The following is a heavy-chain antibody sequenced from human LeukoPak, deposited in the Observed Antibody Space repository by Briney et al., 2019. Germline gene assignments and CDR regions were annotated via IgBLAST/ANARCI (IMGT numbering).Heavy chain of an antibody. CDR2: ISPNNGNT. D-gene: IGHD1-1*01. CDR1: GYTFGTTS. CDR3: ARVRDSDNWWGAFDI. J-gene: IGHJ3*02. V-gene: IGHV1-18*01. Sequence: ASVKVSCKAFGYTFGTTSISWVRQAPGQRHEWMGWISPNNGNTQYAQGVQGRVTMTTDTSRSTAYMELRSLRSDDTAVYYCARVRDSDNWWGAFDIWGQGTMVTVSS.